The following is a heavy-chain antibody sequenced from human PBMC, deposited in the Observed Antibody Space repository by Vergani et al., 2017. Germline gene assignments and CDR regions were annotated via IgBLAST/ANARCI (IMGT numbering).Heavy chain of an antibody. Sequence: EVQLVESGGGLVQPGGSLKLSCAASGFTFSGSAMHWVRQASGKGLEWVGRIRSKANSYATAYAASVKGRFTISRDDSKNTAYLQMNSLKTEDTAVYYCTRQDHGSSWYAYYYYDGMDVWGQGTTVTVSS. CDR2: IRSKANSYAT. J-gene: IGHJ6*02. CDR1: GFTFSGSA. D-gene: IGHD6-13*01. V-gene: IGHV3-73*02. CDR3: TRQDHGSSWYAYYYYDGMDV.